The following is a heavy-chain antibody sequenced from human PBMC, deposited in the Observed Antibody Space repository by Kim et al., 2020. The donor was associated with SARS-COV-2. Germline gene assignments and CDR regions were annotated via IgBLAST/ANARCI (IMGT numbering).Heavy chain of an antibody. CDR2: IHNSGST. J-gene: IGHJ5*02. CDR1: GGSISSYY. V-gene: IGHV4-4*07. D-gene: IGHD3-10*01. Sequence: SETLSLTCTVSGGSISSYYWSWIRQPPGKGLEWIGHIHNSGSTNYNPSLKSRVTMSVDTSKNQFSLKLNSVTAADTAVYYCGRERARAMVRGVLIRNRFDTCGERTPVT. CDR3: GRERARAMVRGVLIRNRFDT.